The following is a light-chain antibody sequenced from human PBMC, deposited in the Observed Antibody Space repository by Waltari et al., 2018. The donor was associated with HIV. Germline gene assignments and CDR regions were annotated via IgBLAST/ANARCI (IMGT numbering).Light chain of an antibody. J-gene: IGKJ4*01. CDR2: GAS. Sequence: EIVMMQSPATLSVSPGERATLSCRASQSVSSNLAWYQQKPGQAPRLLIYGASTRATGIADRFSGSGSGTEFTLTISSLESEDFAVYYCQQYDKWPCTFGGGTKVEVK. CDR3: QQYDKWPCT. CDR1: QSVSSN. V-gene: IGKV3D-15*01.